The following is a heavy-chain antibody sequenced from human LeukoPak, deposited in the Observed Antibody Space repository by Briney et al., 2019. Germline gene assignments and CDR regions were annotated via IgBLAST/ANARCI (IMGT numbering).Heavy chain of an antibody. V-gene: IGHV4-59*01. J-gene: IGHJ3*02. CDR1: GGSISSYY. Sequence: SETLSLTCSVSGGSISSYYWSWVRQPPGKGLEWIGYIYCSGSTNYNPSLKNRVTISVDTSKNQFSLKLSSVTAADTAVYYCARDLATAATADRAFDIWGPGTMVTVSS. CDR3: ARDLATAATADRAFDI. CDR2: IYCSGST. D-gene: IGHD6-13*01.